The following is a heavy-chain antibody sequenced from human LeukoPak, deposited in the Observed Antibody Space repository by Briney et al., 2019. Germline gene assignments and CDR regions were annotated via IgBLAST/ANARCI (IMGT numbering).Heavy chain of an antibody. Sequence: SETLSLTCTVSGGSISSYYWSWTRQPPGKGLEWIGYIYYSGSTNYNPSLKSRVTISVDTSKNQFSLKLSSVTAADTAVYYCAREGKGYYYYGMDVWGQGTTVTVSS. CDR2: IYYSGST. J-gene: IGHJ6*02. CDR1: GGSISSYY. D-gene: IGHD4-23*01. V-gene: IGHV4-59*01. CDR3: AREGKGYYYYGMDV.